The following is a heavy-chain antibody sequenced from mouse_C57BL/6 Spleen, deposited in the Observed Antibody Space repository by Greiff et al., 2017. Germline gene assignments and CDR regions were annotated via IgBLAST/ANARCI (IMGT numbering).Heavy chain of an antibody. J-gene: IGHJ4*01. CDR1: GFSLTSYG. CDR2: IWSGGST. Sequence: VQLQQSGPGLVQPSQSLSITCTVSGFSLTSYGVHWVRQSPGKGLEWLGVIWSGGSTDYNAAFISRLSISKDNSKSQVFFKMNSLQADDTAIYYCAGEKDGNYVGTAMDYWGQGTSVTVSS. D-gene: IGHD2-1*01. V-gene: IGHV2-2*01. CDR3: AGEKDGNYVGTAMDY.